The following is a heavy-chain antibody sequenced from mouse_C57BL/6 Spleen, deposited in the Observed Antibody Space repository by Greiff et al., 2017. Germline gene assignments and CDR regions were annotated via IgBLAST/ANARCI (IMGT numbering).Heavy chain of an antibody. CDR1: GFTFTSYA. Sequence: EVMLVESGEGLVKPGGSLKLSCAASGFTFTSYAMSWVRQTPEKRLEWVAYISSGGDYIYYAETVKGRVTISRDNARNTLYLQMSRLKSEDTAMYYCTRDRDYGYSRLYLDVWGTGTTVTVSS. CDR2: ISSGGDYI. CDR3: TRDRDYGYSRLYLDV. D-gene: IGHD1-1*01. V-gene: IGHV5-9-1*02. J-gene: IGHJ1*03.